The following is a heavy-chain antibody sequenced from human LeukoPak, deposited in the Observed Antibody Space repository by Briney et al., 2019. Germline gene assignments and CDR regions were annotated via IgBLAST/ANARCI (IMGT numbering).Heavy chain of an antibody. V-gene: IGHV1-18*01. CDR1: GYTFTSYG. CDR2: ISAYNGNT. J-gene: IGHJ4*02. D-gene: IGHD3-10*01. CDR3: ARSVPSYGSGNTLEY. Sequence: GASVKVSCKASGYTFTSYGISWVRQAPGQGLEWMGWISAYNGNTNYAQKLQGRVTMTTDTSTSTAYMELRSLGSDDTAVYYCARSVPSYGSGNTLEYWGQGTLVTVSS.